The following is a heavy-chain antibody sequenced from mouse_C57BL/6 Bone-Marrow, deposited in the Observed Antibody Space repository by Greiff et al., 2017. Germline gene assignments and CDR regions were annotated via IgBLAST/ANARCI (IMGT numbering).Heavy chain of an antibody. J-gene: IGHJ2*01. Sequence: QVQLQQSGPGLVQPSQSLSITCTVSGFSLTSYGVHWVRQSPGQGLEWLGVIWRGGSTDYNAAFMSRLRITKDNSKSQVFFKMNSLQADDTAIYDCAKNNEYYYGSRAFDYWGQGTTLTVSS. CDR2: IWRGGST. D-gene: IGHD1-1*01. V-gene: IGHV2-5*01. CDR1: GFSLTSYG. CDR3: AKNNEYYYGSRAFDY.